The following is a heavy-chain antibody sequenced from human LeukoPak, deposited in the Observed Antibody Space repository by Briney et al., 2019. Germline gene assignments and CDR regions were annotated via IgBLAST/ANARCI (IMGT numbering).Heavy chain of an antibody. CDR3: AGEYCSGGSCRQGFNY. D-gene: IGHD2-15*01. J-gene: IGHJ4*02. CDR2: INPNSGDT. V-gene: IGHV1-2*02. CDR1: GYTFTGYY. Sequence: ASVKVSCKASGYTFTGYYMHWVRQAPGQGLEWMGWINPNSGDTNHAQNIQGRVTLTRDTSISTAYMELSSLRSDDSAVYYCAGEYCSGGSCRQGFNYWGQGTPVTVSS.